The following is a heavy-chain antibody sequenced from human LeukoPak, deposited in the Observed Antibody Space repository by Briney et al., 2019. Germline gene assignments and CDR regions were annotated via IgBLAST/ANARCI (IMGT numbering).Heavy chain of an antibody. CDR3: ARGSTRAIGDY. CDR2: MNPNSGNT. CDR1: GYTFTSYD. D-gene: IGHD3-16*01. Sequence: ASVKVSCKASGYTFTSYDINWVRQATGQGLEWMRWMNPNSGNTGYAQKFQGRVTITRNTSISTAYMELSSLRSEDTAVYYCARGSTRAIGDYWGQGTLVTVSS. J-gene: IGHJ4*02. V-gene: IGHV1-8*03.